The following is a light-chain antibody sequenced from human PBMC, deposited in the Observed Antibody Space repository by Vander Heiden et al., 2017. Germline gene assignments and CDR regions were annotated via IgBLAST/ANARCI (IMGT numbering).Light chain of an antibody. CDR3: MQAQQTPRT. V-gene: IGKV2-28*01. Sequence: DIVMTQSPLSLPVTPGESAPISCRSSQSLLDSNGKDYLDWYLVKPGQSPQLLIYLGSNRASGVPDRFSGSGSGTDFTLKISRVEADDVGLYYCMQAQQTPRTFGQGTKVEIK. J-gene: IGKJ1*01. CDR2: LGS. CDR1: QSLLDSNGKDY.